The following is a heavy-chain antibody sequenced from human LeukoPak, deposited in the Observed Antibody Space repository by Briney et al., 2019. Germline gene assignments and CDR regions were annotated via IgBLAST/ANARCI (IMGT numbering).Heavy chain of an antibody. V-gene: IGHV1-18*01. Sequence: GASVKVSCKASGYTFTSYGISWVRQAPGQGLEWMGWISAYNGNTNYAQKLQGRVTMTTDTSTSTAYMELRSLRSDDTAVYYCARVDCSSTSCRGEWNHYYHMDVWGKGTTVTVSS. J-gene: IGHJ6*03. D-gene: IGHD2-2*01. CDR3: ARVDCSSTSCRGEWNHYYHMDV. CDR2: ISAYNGNT. CDR1: GYTFTSYG.